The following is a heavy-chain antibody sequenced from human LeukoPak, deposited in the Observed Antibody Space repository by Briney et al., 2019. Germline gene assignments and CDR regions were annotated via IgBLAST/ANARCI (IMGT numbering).Heavy chain of an antibody. J-gene: IGHJ6*03. CDR2: FDPEDGET. CDR1: GYTLTELS. CDR3: ATHRGDYGDSYYYYYMDV. V-gene: IGHV1-24*01. Sequence: ASVKVSCKVSGYTLTELSMHWVRQAPGKGLEWMGGFDPEDGETIYAQKFQGRVTMTEDTPTDTAYMELSSLRSEDTAVYYCATHRGDYGDSYYYYYMDVWGKGTTVTVSS. D-gene: IGHD4-17*01.